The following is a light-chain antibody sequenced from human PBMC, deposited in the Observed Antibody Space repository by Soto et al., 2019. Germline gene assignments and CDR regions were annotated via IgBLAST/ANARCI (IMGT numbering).Light chain of an antibody. CDR2: DAS. Sequence: EIVMTQSPATLSVSPGERATLSCRASQNVNSNLAWYQQKPGQAPRLLIYDASARATGIPARFSGSGSGEEFTLAISGLQSEDFAVYYCQQYNNWPLTFGGGTKVEIK. V-gene: IGKV3D-15*01. CDR3: QQYNNWPLT. CDR1: QNVNSN. J-gene: IGKJ4*01.